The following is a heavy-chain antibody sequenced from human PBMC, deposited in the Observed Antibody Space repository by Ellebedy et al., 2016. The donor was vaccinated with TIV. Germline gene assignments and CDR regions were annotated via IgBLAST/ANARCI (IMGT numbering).Heavy chain of an antibody. Sequence: ASVKVSXXASGYTFTSFGISWVRQAPGQGLEWLGWISGHNGDTDYAQRFQDRVTMTRDTSTRTAYMDLRSLRSDDTAVYYCARDTPNHNDDDYNYYGMDVWGQGTTVTVS. D-gene: IGHD4-17*01. V-gene: IGHV1-18*01. CDR1: GYTFTSFG. J-gene: IGHJ6*02. CDR2: ISGHNGDT. CDR3: ARDTPNHNDDDYNYYGMDV.